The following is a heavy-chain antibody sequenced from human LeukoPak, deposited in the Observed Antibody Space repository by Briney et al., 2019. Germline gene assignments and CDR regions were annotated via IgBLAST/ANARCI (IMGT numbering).Heavy chain of an antibody. J-gene: IGHJ3*02. CDR3: AKDSWARNGIFDPFDI. D-gene: IGHD2-15*01. CDR2: ICVDGRTT. V-gene: IGHV3-74*01. Sequence: GGSLRLSCVASGFTFSNYWMHWVRQPPGKGLVWVSRICVDGRTTNYADSVKGRFTISRDNAKNTVYLEMSSLRFEDTAIYYCAKDSWARNGIFDPFDIMGQGTMVTVSS. CDR1: GFTFSNYW.